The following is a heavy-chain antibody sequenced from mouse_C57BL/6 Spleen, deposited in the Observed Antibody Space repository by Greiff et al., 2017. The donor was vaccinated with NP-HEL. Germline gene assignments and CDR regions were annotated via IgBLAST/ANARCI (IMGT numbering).Heavy chain of an antibody. CDR2: IYPGSGNT. D-gene: IGHD1-1*01. J-gene: IGHJ4*01. Sequence: VQLQQSGAELVRPGASVKLSCKASGYTFTDYYINWVKQRPGQGLEWIARIYPGSGNTYYNEKFKGKATLTAVKSSSTAYMQLSSLTSEDSAVYFCARSYGSSYGLYYYAMDYWGQGTSVTVSS. CDR1: GYTFTDYY. CDR3: ARSYGSSYGLYYYAMDY. V-gene: IGHV1-76*01.